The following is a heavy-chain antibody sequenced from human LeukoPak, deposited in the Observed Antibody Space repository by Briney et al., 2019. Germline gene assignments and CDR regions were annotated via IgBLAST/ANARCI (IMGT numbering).Heavy chain of an antibody. CDR3: ARHQQYQMLTLYNWFDP. CDR1: GYSFTSYW. J-gene: IGHJ5*02. D-gene: IGHD2-2*01. V-gene: IGHV5-51*01. Sequence: PGESLKISCKGSGYSFTSYWIGWVRQMPGKGLEWMGIIYPGDSDTRYSPSFQGQVTISADKSISTAYLQWSSLKASDTAMYYCARHQQYQMLTLYNWFDPWGQGTLVTVSS. CDR2: IYPGDSDT.